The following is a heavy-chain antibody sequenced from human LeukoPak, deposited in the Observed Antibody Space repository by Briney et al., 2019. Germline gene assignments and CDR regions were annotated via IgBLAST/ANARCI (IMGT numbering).Heavy chain of an antibody. Sequence: PGASLRLSCAASGFTFSSYAMSWVRQAPGKGLEWVSTISGSGGSTYYADSVKGRFTISRDNSKNTLYLQMNSLRAADTAVYYCAKAYCSSTSCYYVFDYWGQGTLVTVSS. V-gene: IGHV3-23*01. CDR3: AKAYCSSTSCYYVFDY. D-gene: IGHD2-2*01. CDR1: GFTFSSYA. J-gene: IGHJ4*02. CDR2: ISGSGGST.